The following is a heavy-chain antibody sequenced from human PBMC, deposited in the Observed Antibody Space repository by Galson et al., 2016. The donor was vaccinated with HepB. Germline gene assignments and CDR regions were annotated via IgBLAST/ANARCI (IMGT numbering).Heavy chain of an antibody. V-gene: IGHV3-72*01. CDR1: GFSFSDHY. CDR3: ARVNAMIRDIGNLDI. D-gene: IGHD5-12*01. J-gene: IGHJ3*02. CDR2: VRKRANGYTT. Sequence: SLRLSCAASGFSFSDHYMDWVRQAPGKGLEWVGRVRKRANGYTTEYGASVNGRLSVSRDDSKNTLYLQMNSLKSEDTGVYHFARVNAMIRDIGNLDIWGHGTLVTVSS.